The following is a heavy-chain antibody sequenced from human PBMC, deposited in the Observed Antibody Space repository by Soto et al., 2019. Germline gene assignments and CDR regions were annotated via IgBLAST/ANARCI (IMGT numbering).Heavy chain of an antibody. V-gene: IGHV1-24*01. Sequence: SVEVSCKVYGYTLTELSINWVRQAPGKGQEWMGGFDPEDGETIYAQKFQGRVTMTEDTLTDTADMELSSTRSEGTDVYYFLSDRYGTTWYYSWSQRTVVPVSS. CDR3: LSDRYGTTWYYS. CDR2: FDPEDGET. CDR1: GYTLTELS. D-gene: IGHD6-13*01. J-gene: IGHJ5*01.